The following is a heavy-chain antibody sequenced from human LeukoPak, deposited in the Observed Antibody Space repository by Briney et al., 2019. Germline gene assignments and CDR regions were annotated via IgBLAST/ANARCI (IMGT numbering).Heavy chain of an antibody. V-gene: IGHV1-8*01. CDR3: ARVGIAAAGNVFDY. CDR1: GYTFTSYD. D-gene: IGHD6-13*01. CDR2: MNPNSGNT. J-gene: IGHJ4*02. Sequence: ASVKVSCKASGYTFTSYDINWVRQATGQGLEWMGWMNPNSGNTGCAQKFQGRVTMTRNTSISTAYMELSSLRSEDTAVYYCARVGIAAAGNVFDYWGQGTLVTVSS.